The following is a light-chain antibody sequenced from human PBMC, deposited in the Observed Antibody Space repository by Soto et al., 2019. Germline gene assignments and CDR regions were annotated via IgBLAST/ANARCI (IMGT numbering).Light chain of an antibody. Sequence: EIVLTQSPGTLSLSPGERATLSCRSSQSVGSSQLAWYQQKPGQAPRLVMYGASSRATDTPDRFSGSGSGTVFILTISRLEAEDFAVYYCQQYGRSPRTFGQGTKVEIK. CDR3: QQYGRSPRT. CDR1: QSVGSSQ. V-gene: IGKV3-20*01. J-gene: IGKJ1*01. CDR2: GAS.